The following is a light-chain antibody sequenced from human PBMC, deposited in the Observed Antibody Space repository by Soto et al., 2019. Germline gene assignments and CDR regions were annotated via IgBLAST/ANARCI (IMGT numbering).Light chain of an antibody. CDR1: QSVSSY. V-gene: IGKV3-11*01. CDR2: EAS. J-gene: IGKJ5*01. CDR3: QQRSNWPPSIT. Sequence: EIVLTQSPATLSLSPGERAILSCRASQSVSSYLAWYQQKPGQAPRLLIYEASNRATGIPARFSGSGSATDFTLTISSLEPEDFAVYYCQQRSNWPPSITFGQGTRLE.